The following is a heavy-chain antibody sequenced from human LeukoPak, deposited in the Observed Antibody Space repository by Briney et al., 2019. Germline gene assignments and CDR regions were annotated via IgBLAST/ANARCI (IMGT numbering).Heavy chain of an antibody. CDR3: ARVDSYYYDSSGYYPPRVHYYYGMDV. D-gene: IGHD3-22*01. Sequence: SETLSLTCAVYGGSFSGYYWSWIRQPPGKGLEWIGEINHSGSTNYNPSLKCRVTISVDTSKNQFSLKLSSVTAADTAVYYCARVDSYYYDSSGYYPPRVHYYYGMDVWGQGTTVTVSS. J-gene: IGHJ6*02. CDR1: GGSFSGYY. V-gene: IGHV4-34*01. CDR2: INHSGST.